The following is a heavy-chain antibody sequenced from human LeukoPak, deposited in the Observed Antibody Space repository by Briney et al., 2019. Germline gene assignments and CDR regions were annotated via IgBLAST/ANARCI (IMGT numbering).Heavy chain of an antibody. Sequence: KAGGSLRLSCAASGFTFSSYSMNWVRQAPGKGLEWVSSISSSSSYIYYADSVKGRFTISRDSAKNSLYLQMNGLRAEDTAVYYCARATVTTSQLPDYWGQGTLVTVSS. J-gene: IGHJ4*02. V-gene: IGHV3-21*01. CDR2: ISSSSSYI. CDR1: GFTFSSYS. D-gene: IGHD4-17*01. CDR3: ARATVTTSQLPDY.